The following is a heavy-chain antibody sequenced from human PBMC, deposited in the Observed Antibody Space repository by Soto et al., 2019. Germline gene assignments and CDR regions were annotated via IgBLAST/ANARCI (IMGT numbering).Heavy chain of an antibody. CDR1: GGTFSSYA. J-gene: IGHJ5*02. D-gene: IGHD6-19*01. Sequence: ASVKVSCKASGGTFSSYAISWVRQAPGQGXEWMGGIIPIFGTANYAQKFQGRVTITADESTSTAYMELSSLRSEDTAVYYCASASIVASSSGWDRWFDPWGQGTLVTVSS. CDR2: IIPIFGTA. CDR3: ASASIVASSSGWDRWFDP. V-gene: IGHV1-69*13.